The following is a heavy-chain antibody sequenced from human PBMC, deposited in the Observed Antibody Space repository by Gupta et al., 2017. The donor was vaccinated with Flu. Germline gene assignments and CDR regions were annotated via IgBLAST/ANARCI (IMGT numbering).Heavy chain of an antibody. V-gene: IGHV4-59*01. CDR1: GDSISNYY. Sequence: QVQLQESGPGLVKPSETLSLTCTVSGDSISNYYWTWIRQPPGKGLEWIGYIYNRGSADYSPPLKSRVTMSMDTSKNQFSLHLRSVTVADTAVYYCARGGVYNTGWYVYLPYWGQGTLVTVSS. CDR2: IYNRGSA. CDR3: ARGGVYNTGWYVYLPY. D-gene: IGHD6-19*01. J-gene: IGHJ4*02.